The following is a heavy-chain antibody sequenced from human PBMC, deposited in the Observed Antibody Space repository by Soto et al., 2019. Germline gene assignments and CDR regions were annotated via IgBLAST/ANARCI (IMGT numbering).Heavy chain of an antibody. CDR1: GVTCSGHW. V-gene: IGHV3-74*01. CDR2: VNSDGSIT. CDR3: IRAPPHYYYREC. D-gene: IGHD4-17*01. Sequence: GGSLRLSCAASGVTCSGHWMHWVRQAPGKGLVWGSRVNSDGSITTYADSVKGRFTISRDNAKNTLFLQMNSLRGEDTAVYYGIRAPPHYYYRECWGQGTLVAVAS. J-gene: IGHJ4*02.